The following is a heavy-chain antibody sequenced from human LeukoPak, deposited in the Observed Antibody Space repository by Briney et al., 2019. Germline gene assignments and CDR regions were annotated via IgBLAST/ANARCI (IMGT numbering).Heavy chain of an antibody. Sequence: GGSLRLSCAASGFTFSSYAMSWVRQAPGKGLEWVSAISGSGGSTYYADSVKGRFTISRDNSKNTLYLQMNSLRAEDTAVYYCAKVPYGSGSHPANWFDPWGQGTLVTVSS. CDR1: GFTFSSYA. J-gene: IGHJ5*02. CDR2: ISGSGGST. V-gene: IGHV3-23*01. D-gene: IGHD3-10*01. CDR3: AKVPYGSGSHPANWFDP.